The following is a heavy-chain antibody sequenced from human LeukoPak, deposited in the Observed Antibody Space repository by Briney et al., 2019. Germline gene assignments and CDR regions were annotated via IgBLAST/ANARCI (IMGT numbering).Heavy chain of an antibody. V-gene: IGHV3-30-3*01. D-gene: IGHD2-2*02. CDR1: GFTFNSYA. Sequence: GRSLRLSCAASGFTFNSYAMHWVRQAPGKGLEWVAVISYDGSNKYYADSVKGRFTISRDNSKNTLYLQMNSLRAEDTAVYYCANAAIQHVFDAFDIWGQGTMVTVSS. CDR3: ANAAIQHVFDAFDI. CDR2: ISYDGSNK. J-gene: IGHJ3*02.